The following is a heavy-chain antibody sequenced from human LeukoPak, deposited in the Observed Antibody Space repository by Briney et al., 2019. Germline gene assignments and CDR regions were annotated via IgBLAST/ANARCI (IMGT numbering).Heavy chain of an antibody. CDR2: ISGSGGST. CDR1: GFTFSSYA. J-gene: IGHJ5*02. CDR3: ARDLTMVRGNNWFDP. D-gene: IGHD3-10*01. V-gene: IGHV3-23*01. Sequence: GGSLRLSCAASGFTFSSYAMSWVRQAPGKGLEWVSAISGSGGSTYYADSVKGRFTISRDNSKNTLYLQMNSLRAEDTAVYYCARDLTMVRGNNWFDPWGQGTLVTVSS.